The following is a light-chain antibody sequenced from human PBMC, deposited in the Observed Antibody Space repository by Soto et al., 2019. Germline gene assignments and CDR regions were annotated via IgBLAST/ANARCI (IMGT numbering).Light chain of an antibody. J-gene: IGLJ1*01. CDR1: SSDVGGYNH. CDR2: DVT. CDR3: SSHTSSNTQV. Sequence: QSALTQPASVSGSPGQSITISCTGTSSDVGGYNHVSWYQQYPGKAPKLMIYDVTNWPSGVSKRFSGSKSGNTASLTISGLQAEDEADYYCSSHTSSNTQVFGTGTKLTVL. V-gene: IGLV2-14*01.